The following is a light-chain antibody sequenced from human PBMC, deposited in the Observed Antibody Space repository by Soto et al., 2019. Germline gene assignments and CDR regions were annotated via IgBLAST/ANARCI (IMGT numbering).Light chain of an antibody. CDR1: SSDVGGYNY. Sequence: QSVLTQPASVSGSPGQSITISCTGTSSDVGGYNYVSWYQQHPGKAPKLMIYEVSNRPSGVSNRFSGSKSGNKASLTISGLQAEDEADYYCSSYTSSRTYVFGTGTKVTVL. CDR3: SSYTSSRTYV. V-gene: IGLV2-14*01. J-gene: IGLJ1*01. CDR2: EVS.